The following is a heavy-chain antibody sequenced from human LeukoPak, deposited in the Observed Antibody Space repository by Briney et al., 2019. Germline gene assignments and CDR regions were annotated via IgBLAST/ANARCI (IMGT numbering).Heavy chain of an antibody. J-gene: IGHJ6*03. CDR2: IYTSGST. CDR3: ARHHRSGYRTNGVCYGIGGHLRDSYYYYYMDV. CDR1: GDSISSYY. D-gene: IGHD2-8*01. Sequence: PSETLSLTCTLSGDSISSYYWSWIRQPPGKGLEWIGYIYTSGSTNYNTPLKSRVTISVDTSKNQFYLKLGSVTAADTAVYYCARHHRSGYRTNGVCYGIGGHLRDSYYYYYMDVWGKGTTVTVSS. V-gene: IGHV4-4*09.